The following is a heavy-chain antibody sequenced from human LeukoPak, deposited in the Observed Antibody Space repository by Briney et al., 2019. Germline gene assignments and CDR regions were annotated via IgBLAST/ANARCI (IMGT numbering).Heavy chain of an antibody. CDR2: ISYDGSNK. CDR1: GFTFSSYG. CDR3: AKPGHKTLHYFDY. J-gene: IGHJ4*02. V-gene: IGHV3-30*18. Sequence: GGSLRLSCAASGFTFSSYGMHWVRQAPGKGLEWVAVISYDGSNKYYADSVKGRFTISRDNSKNTLYLQMNSLRAEDTAVYYCAKPGHKTLHYFDYWGQGTLVTVSS.